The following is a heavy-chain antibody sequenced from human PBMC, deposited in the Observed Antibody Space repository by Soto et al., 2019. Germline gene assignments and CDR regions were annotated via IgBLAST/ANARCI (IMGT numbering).Heavy chain of an antibody. CDR2: IKATVMGAPT. J-gene: IGHJ3*01. CDR3: SWQSRPNHDGCNV. V-gene: IGHV3-15*07. D-gene: IGHD1-1*01. Sequence: GGSLRLSCVVSCLKFSDAWVHWVRQVPGKGLEWVGHIKATVMGAPTEYAASVKGRFSISRVDSDNTVFLQMNGLKTEDTGMYYCSWQSRPNHDGCNVWGQGTMVTVSS. CDR1: CLKFSDAW.